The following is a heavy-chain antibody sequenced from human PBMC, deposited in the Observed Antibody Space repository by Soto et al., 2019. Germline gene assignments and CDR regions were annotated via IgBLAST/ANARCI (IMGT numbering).Heavy chain of an antibody. Sequence: ASVKVSCKASGYTFTRYGISWVRQAPGRGLEWMGWISGYNGDTNYAQKFQGRVSMTIDTSTTTAYMELRSLTSDDTAVYFCAKNGQPPYYYYGLDVWGQGTKVTVSS. D-gene: IGHD2-8*01. V-gene: IGHV1-18*01. CDR3: AKNGQPPYYYYGLDV. J-gene: IGHJ6*02. CDR1: GYTFTRYG. CDR2: ISGYNGDT.